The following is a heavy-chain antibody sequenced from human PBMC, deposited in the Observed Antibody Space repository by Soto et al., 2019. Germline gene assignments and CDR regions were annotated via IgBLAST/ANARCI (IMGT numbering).Heavy chain of an antibody. CDR3: AIQEDSSGYYWYFDL. CDR2: IIPILGIA. CDR1: GCTFSSYT. V-gene: IGHV1-69*02. Sequence: SVKVSCKSSGCTFSSYTISWARQAPGQGLEWMGRIIPILGIANYAQKFQGRVTITADKSTSTAYMELSSLRSEDTAVYYCAIQEDSSGYYWYFDLWGRGTLVTVSS. J-gene: IGHJ2*01. D-gene: IGHD3-22*01.